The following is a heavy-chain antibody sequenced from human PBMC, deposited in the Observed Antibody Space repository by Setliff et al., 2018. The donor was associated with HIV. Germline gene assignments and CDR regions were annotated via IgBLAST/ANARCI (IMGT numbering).Heavy chain of an antibody. D-gene: IGHD6-19*01. CDR3: ARYALAVPGYHNAFDI. Sequence: GGSLRLSCGASGFSFSSYSMNWVRQAPGKGLEWVSYISSTSSNIYYVDSVEGRFTISRDNADNSLYLQMNSLRAEDTAVYYCARYALAVPGYHNAFDIWGQGTMVTVSS. CDR2: ISSTSSNI. J-gene: IGHJ3*02. CDR1: GFSFSSYS. V-gene: IGHV3-48*01.